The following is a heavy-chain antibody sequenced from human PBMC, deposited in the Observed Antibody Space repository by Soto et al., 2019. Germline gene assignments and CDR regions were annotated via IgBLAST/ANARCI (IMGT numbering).Heavy chain of an antibody. J-gene: IGHJ6*02. V-gene: IGHV3-74*01. CDR3: ASPVYCSNTSCYSYYGMDV. D-gene: IGHD2-2*02. CDR2: INSDGSST. CDR1: GFTFSSYW. Sequence: EVQLVESGGGLVQPGGSLRLSCAASGFTFSSYWMHWVRQAPGKGLVWVSRINSDGSSTSYADSVKGRFTISRDNAKNTLYLQMNSLRAEDTAVYYCASPVYCSNTSCYSYYGMDVWGQGTTVTVSS.